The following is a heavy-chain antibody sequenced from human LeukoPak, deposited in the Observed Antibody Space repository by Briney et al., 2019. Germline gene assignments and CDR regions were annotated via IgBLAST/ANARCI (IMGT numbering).Heavy chain of an antibody. D-gene: IGHD3-16*01. V-gene: IGHV3-23*01. CDR2: ISGSGGST. J-gene: IGHJ4*02. CDR3: AKDGAGRHYFDY. Sequence: GGSLRLSCAASGFTFSSHAMNWVRQAPGKGLEWVSAISGSGGSTYYADSVKGRFTISRDNPKNTVSLQMNSLRDEDTAVYYCAKDGAGRHYFDYWGQGTLVTVSS. CDR1: GFTFSSHA.